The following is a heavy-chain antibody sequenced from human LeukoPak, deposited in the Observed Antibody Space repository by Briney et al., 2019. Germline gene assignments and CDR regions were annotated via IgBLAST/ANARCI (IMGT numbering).Heavy chain of an antibody. V-gene: IGHV3-23*01. J-gene: IGHJ4*02. CDR1: GFTFSSYA. D-gene: IGHD3-22*01. CDR3: AKRGPRDYYDSSGYYLDY. Sequence: GGSLRLSCAASGFTFSSYAMSWVRQAPGKGLEWVSSISDSGRITYYADSVKGRFTISRDNSKNTLYLQMNSLRAEDTAVYYCAKRGPRDYYDSSGYYLDYWGQGTLVTVSS. CDR2: ISDSGRIT.